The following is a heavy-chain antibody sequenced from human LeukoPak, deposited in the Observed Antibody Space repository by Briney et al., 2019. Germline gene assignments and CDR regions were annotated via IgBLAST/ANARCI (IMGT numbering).Heavy chain of an antibody. J-gene: IGHJ4*02. Sequence: SETLSLTCTVSGGSISSSSYYWGWIRQPPGKGLEWIATIYYSGSTYYTPSLKSRVTISVDTSKTQFSLKLSSGTAADAAVYYCARKDAGYDRGFDYWGQGTLVTVS. V-gene: IGHV4-39*01. CDR3: ARKDAGYDRGFDY. D-gene: IGHD5-12*01. CDR1: GGSISSSSYY. CDR2: IYYSGST.